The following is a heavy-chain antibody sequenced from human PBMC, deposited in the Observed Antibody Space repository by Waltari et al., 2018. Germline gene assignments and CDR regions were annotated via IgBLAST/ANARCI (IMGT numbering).Heavy chain of an antibody. J-gene: IGHJ6*02. D-gene: IGHD3-10*01. CDR3: ARYDYGSGTYLPYYYYYGMDV. CDR2: INHSGST. Sequence: QVQLQQWGAGLLKPSETLSLTCAVYGGSFSGYYWSWIRQPPGKGLEWIGEINHSGSTNDNPSRKSRVTRSVNTSKNQCALKLISVTAADTAVYYCARYDYGSGTYLPYYYYYGMDVWGQGTTVTVSS. V-gene: IGHV4-34*01. CDR1: GGSFSGYY.